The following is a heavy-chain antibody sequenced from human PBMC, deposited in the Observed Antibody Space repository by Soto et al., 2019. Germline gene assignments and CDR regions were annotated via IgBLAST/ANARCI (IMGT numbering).Heavy chain of an antibody. J-gene: IGHJ3*01. CDR1: GFTFSSCG. CDR3: AKRLGGRSGALAL. Sequence: EVQLLESGGGLVQPGGSLRLSCAASGFTFSSCGMYWVRQAPGKGLEWVSAVSTDGDGTSYADSVKGRFTIYRDNSKSTPILQMNSLGVANTAVYYCAKRLGGRSGALALCGQGTEVTVSS. D-gene: IGHD6-25*01. V-gene: IGHV3-23*01. CDR2: VSTDGDGT.